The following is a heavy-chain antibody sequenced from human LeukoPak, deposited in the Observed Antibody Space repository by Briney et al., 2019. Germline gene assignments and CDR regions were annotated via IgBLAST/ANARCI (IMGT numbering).Heavy chain of an antibody. CDR1: GFTFSDHY. CDR3: ARGHYEMGV. J-gene: IGHJ6*02. V-gene: IGHV3-11*01. CDR2: IAHSGNGM. Sequence: GGSLRLSCAASGFTFSDHYMTWIRQAPGKGLEWVSHIAHSGNGMWCGDAVKGRFTISRDNAKNLLFLQMDSLRAEDTAVYYCARGHYEMGVWGQGTTVIVSS.